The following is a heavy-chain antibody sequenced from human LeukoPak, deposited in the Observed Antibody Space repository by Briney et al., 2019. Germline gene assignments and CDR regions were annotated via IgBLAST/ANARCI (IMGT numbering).Heavy chain of an antibody. J-gene: IGHJ4*02. CDR1: GYSISSDYY. CDR3: ARHISEELRR. Sequence: SETLSLTCTVSGYSISSDYYWGWIRQPPGKGLEWIGEINHSGSTNYNPSLKSRVTISVDTSKNQFSLKLSSVTAADTAVYYCARHISEELRRWSQGTLVTVSS. CDR2: INHSGST. D-gene: IGHD6-25*01. V-gene: IGHV4-38-2*02.